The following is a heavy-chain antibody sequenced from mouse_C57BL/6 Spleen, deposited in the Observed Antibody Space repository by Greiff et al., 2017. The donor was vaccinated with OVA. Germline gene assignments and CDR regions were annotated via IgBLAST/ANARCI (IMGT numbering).Heavy chain of an antibody. CDR3: ARLGYDYDFDY. CDR1: GYTFTSYG. CDR2: IYPRSGNT. V-gene: IGHV1-81*01. Sequence: QVQLQQSGAELARPGASVKLSCKASGYTFTSYGTSWVKQRTGQGLEWIGEIYPRSGNTYYNEKFKGKATLTADKSSSTAYMELRSLTSEDSAVYFCARLGYDYDFDYWGQGTTLTVSS. J-gene: IGHJ2*01. D-gene: IGHD2-4*01.